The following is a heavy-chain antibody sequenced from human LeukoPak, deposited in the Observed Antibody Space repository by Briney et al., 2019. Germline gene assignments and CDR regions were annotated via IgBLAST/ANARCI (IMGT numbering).Heavy chain of an antibody. D-gene: IGHD6-13*01. CDR2: IYYSGNT. CDR1: GGSISSGNNY. Sequence: PSETLSLTCTVSGGSISSGNNYWSWIRQHPGKGLEWIGYIYYSGNTYYNPSLKSRLTISVDTSKTQFSLKLSSVTAADTAVYYCARVGYSSSWYFEGNWGQGTLVTVSS. CDR3: ARVGYSSSWYFEGN. V-gene: IGHV4-31*03. J-gene: IGHJ4*02.